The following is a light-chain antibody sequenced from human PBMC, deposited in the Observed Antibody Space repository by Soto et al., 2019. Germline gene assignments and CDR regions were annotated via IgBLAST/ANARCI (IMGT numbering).Light chain of an antibody. Sequence: ERVMTQSPATLSVSPGERATLSCRTSQSVRSNLAWYQQKPGQAPRLLIYAASTRAIGIPARFSGSGSGTEFTLTISSLQTEDFAVYYCLQYDNWPPWTFGQGTKVDIK. CDR1: QSVRSN. V-gene: IGKV3-15*01. CDR3: LQYDNWPPWT. J-gene: IGKJ1*01. CDR2: AAS.